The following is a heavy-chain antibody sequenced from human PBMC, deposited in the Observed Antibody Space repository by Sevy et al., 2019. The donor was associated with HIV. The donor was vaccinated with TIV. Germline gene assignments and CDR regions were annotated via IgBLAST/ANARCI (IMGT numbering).Heavy chain of an antibody. CDR3: ARAWGDF. V-gene: IGHV4-34*01. CDR1: GGSFSAYY. CDR2: INHSGST. J-gene: IGHJ4*02. D-gene: IGHD3-16*01. Sequence: SETLSLTCAVYGGSFSAYYWAWIRQPPGKGLEWIGEINHSGSTNYSPSLKSRVTISVDTSKSQFSLEMTSVTAADTGVYYCARAWGDFWGRGTLVTVSS.